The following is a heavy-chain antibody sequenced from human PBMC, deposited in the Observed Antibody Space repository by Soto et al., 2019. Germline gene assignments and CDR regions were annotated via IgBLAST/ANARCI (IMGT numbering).Heavy chain of an antibody. J-gene: IGHJ5*02. V-gene: IGHV3-30-3*01. CDR1: GFTFSSYA. CDR3: ARSFLPLIVYANWFDP. CDR2: ISYDGSNK. Sequence: PGGSLRLSCAASGFTFSSYAMHWVRQAPGKGLEWVAVISYDGSNKYYADSVKGRFTISRDNSKNTLYLQMNSLRAEDTAVYYCARSFLPLIVYANWFDPWGQGTLVTVSS. D-gene: IGHD2-8*01.